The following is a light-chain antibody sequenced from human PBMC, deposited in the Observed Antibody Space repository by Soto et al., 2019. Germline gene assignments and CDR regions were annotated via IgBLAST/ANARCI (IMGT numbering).Light chain of an antibody. CDR1: QSISSW. CDR3: QQYNSYSWT. V-gene: IGKV1-5*03. Sequence: DIQMTQSPSTLSASVGDRVTITSRASQSISSWLAWYQQKPGKAPKLLIYKASSLESGVPSRFSGSGSGTEFTLTISILQPDDFATYYCQQYNSYSWTFGQGTKVEIK. J-gene: IGKJ1*01. CDR2: KAS.